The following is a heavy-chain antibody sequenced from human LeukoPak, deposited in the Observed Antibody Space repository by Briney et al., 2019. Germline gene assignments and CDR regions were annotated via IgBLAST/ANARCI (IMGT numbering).Heavy chain of an antibody. D-gene: IGHD6-13*01. J-gene: IGHJ4*02. CDR3: ARRAQLSATGHYFDY. V-gene: IGHV4-39*02. CDR2: IFYSGSI. Sequence: KPSETLSLICSVSGGSISSSNYYWGWIRQPPGKGLEWIGNIFYSGSIYYNPSLKSRVTISVDTSKNHFSLNLTSVTTADTAVYYCARRAQLSATGHYFDYWGQGTLVTVSS. CDR1: GGSISSSNYY.